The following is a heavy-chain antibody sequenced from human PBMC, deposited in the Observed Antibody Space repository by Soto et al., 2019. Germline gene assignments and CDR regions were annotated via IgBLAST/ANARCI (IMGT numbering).Heavy chain of an antibody. Sequence: SVKVSCKASGGTFSSYAISWVRQAPGQGLEWMGGIIPIFGTANYAQKFQGRVTITADESTSTAYMELSSLRSEDTAVYYCARDLSGCSSTSCYSAFDIWGQGTMVTVSS. V-gene: IGHV1-69*13. J-gene: IGHJ3*02. CDR2: IIPIFGTA. CDR3: ARDLSGCSSTSCYSAFDI. D-gene: IGHD2-2*02. CDR1: GGTFSSYA.